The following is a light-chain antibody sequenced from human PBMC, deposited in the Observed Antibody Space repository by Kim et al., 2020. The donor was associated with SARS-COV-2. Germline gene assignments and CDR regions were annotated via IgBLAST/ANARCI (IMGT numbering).Light chain of an antibody. V-gene: IGLV2-11*01. CDR1: SSDVVSYDY. J-gene: IGLJ3*02. Sequence: QSALTQPRSVSGSPGQSVTISCTGTSSDVVSYDYVSWYQQHPGKAPKLILYDVIKRPSGVPDRFSGSKSGNTASLTISGLQAEDEADYHCCSYAGSYTWVFGGGTQLTVL. CDR2: DVI. CDR3: CSYAGSYTWV.